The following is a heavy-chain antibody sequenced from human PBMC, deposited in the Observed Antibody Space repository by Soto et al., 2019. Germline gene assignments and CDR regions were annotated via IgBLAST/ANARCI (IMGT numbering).Heavy chain of an antibody. V-gene: IGHV1-8*01. Sequence: QVQLVQSGAEVKKPGASVKVSCKASGYTFTSYDINWVRQATGQGLEWMGWMNPNSGNTGYAQKFQGRVTMTRNTSISTAYMELSSLRSEDTAVYYCARGRVKRGYSYGYPAYWGQGTLVTVSS. CDR2: MNPNSGNT. CDR3: ARGRVKRGYSYGYPAY. D-gene: IGHD5-18*01. J-gene: IGHJ4*02. CDR1: GYTFTSYD.